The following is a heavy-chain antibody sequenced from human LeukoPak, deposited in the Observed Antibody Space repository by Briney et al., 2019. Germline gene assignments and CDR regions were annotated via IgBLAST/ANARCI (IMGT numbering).Heavy chain of an antibody. D-gene: IGHD2-2*01. J-gene: IGHJ4*02. CDR2: IIPIFGTA. CDR3: AREGPIVVVPAALDY. Sequence: SVKVSCKASGGTFSSYAISWVQQAPGQGLEWMGGIIPIFGTANYAQKFQGRVTITADKSTSTAYMELSSLRSEDTAVYYCAREGPIVVVPAALDYWGQGTLATVSS. V-gene: IGHV1-69*06. CDR1: GGTFSSYA.